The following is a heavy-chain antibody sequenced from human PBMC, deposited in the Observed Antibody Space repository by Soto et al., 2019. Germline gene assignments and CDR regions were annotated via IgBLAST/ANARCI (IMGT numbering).Heavy chain of an antibody. D-gene: IGHD2-2*01. CDR3: AKVIASPDCSSTSCYEVNAFDI. CDR1: GFTFSSYA. J-gene: IGHJ3*02. Sequence: EVQLLESGGGLVQPGGSLRLSCAASGFTFSSYAMSWVRQAPGKGLEWVSAISGSGGSTYYADSVKGRFTISRDNSKNTLYLQMNSMRAEDAAVYYCAKVIASPDCSSTSCYEVNAFDIWGQGTMVTVSS. V-gene: IGHV3-23*01. CDR2: ISGSGGST.